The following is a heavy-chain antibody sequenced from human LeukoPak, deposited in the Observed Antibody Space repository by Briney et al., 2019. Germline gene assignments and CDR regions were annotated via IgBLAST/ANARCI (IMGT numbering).Heavy chain of an antibody. CDR3: ARGLPYYDILTGYSYYFDY. CDR2: IYYSGST. V-gene: IGHV4-59*01. D-gene: IGHD3-9*01. J-gene: IGHJ4*02. CDR1: GGSISSYY. Sequence: PSETLSLTCTVSGGSISSYYWSWIRQPPGKGLEWIGYIYYSGSTNYNPSLKSRVTISVDTSKNQFSLKLSSVTAADTAVYYCARGLPYYDILTGYSYYFDYWGQGTLVTVSS.